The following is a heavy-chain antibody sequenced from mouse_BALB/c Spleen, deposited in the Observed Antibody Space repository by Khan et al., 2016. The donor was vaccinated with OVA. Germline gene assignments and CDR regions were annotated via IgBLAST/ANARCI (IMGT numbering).Heavy chain of an antibody. V-gene: IGHV1-84*02. J-gene: IGHJ2*01. CDR3: AERIDY. Sequence: VQLQESGPELVKPGASVKISCKASGYTFTDYYINWVKQKPGQGPEWIGWIYPGSGNTKYNEKFKGKATLTVDKSSRTAFMQLSSLTSEDTAVYFCAERIDYWGQGTTLTVSS. CDR1: GYTFTDYY. CDR2: IYPGSGNT.